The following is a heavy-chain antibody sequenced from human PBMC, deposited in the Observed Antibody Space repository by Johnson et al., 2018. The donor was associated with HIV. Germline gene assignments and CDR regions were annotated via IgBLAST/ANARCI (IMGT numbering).Heavy chain of an antibody. Sequence: VQLVESGGGLVQPGESLRLSCAASGFSFSNAWMNWVRQAPGKGLEWVGRIKSKTYGGTTDYAAPVKGRFTLSRDDSKNTLFLQMNSLKTEDTALYYCTAHYRNAFDIWGQGTMVTVSS. D-gene: IGHD1-26*01. CDR3: TAHYRNAFDI. J-gene: IGHJ3*02. CDR1: GFSFSNAW. V-gene: IGHV3-15*01. CDR2: IKSKTYGGTT.